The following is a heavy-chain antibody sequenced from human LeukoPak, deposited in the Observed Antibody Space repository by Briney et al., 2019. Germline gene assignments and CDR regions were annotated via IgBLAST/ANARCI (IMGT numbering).Heavy chain of an antibody. CDR3: ARLTSSGWYFRHGMDV. V-gene: IGHV4-4*07. Sequence: PSETLSLTCTVSGGSISSYYWSWIRQPAGKGLEWIGRIYTSGSTNYNPSLKSRVTISVDTSKNQFSLKLSSVTAADTAVYYCARLTSSGWYFRHGMDVWGQGTTVTVSS. J-gene: IGHJ6*02. D-gene: IGHD6-19*01. CDR2: IYTSGST. CDR1: GGSISSYY.